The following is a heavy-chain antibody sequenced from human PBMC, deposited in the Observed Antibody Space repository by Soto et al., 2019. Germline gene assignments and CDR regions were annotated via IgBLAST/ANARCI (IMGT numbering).Heavy chain of an antibody. V-gene: IGHV1-3*01. Sequence: QVQLVQSGAEVKKPGASVKVSCKASGYTFTSYAMHWVRQAPGQRLEWMGWINAGNGNTKYSQKFQGRVTITRDTSASTAYMELSSLRSEDTAVYYCARVYDFWSGHRGTNWFDPWGQGTLVTVSS. CDR2: INAGNGNT. J-gene: IGHJ5*02. CDR1: GYTFTSYA. D-gene: IGHD3-3*01. CDR3: ARVYDFWSGHRGTNWFDP.